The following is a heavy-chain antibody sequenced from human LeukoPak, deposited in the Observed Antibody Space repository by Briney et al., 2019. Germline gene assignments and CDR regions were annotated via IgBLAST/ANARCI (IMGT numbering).Heavy chain of an antibody. J-gene: IGHJ1*01. V-gene: IGHV1-2*02. CDR1: GYTFTGYY. CDR3: ARDGTSGRF. Sequence: SVTVSCKASGYTFTGYYMMWVRQAPGQGLEWMGWINPNSGGTTYAQKFQGRVTMTRDTSVSTAYLELNRVTSDDTAVYYCARDGTSGRFWGQGTLVTVSS. D-gene: IGHD1-26*01. CDR2: INPNSGGT.